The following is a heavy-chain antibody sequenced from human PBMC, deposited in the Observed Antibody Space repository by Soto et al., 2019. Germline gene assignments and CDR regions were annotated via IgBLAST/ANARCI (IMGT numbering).Heavy chain of an antibody. CDR3: ARAFVDTAMVTRYYFDY. Sequence: SETLSLTCAVYGGSFSGYYWSWIRQPPGKGLEWIGEINHSGSTNYNPSLKSRVTISVDTSKNQFSLKLSSVAAADTAVYYCARAFVDTAMVTRYYFDYWGQGTLVTVSS. CDR1: GGSFSGYY. J-gene: IGHJ4*02. D-gene: IGHD5-18*01. V-gene: IGHV4-34*01. CDR2: INHSGST.